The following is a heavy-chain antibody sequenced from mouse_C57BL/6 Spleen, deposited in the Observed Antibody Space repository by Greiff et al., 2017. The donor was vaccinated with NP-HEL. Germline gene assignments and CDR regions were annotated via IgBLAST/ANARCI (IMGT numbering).Heavy chain of an antibody. CDR2: IDPSDSET. CDR3: ARTGTYGYDGGAWFAY. J-gene: IGHJ3*01. V-gene: IGHV1-52*01. Sequence: QVQLQQPGAELVRPGSSVKLSCKASGYTFTSYWMHWVKQRPIQGLEWIGNIDPSDSETPYNQKFKDKATLTVDKSSSTAYMQLSSLTSEDSAVYYCARTGTYGYDGGAWFAYWGQGTLVTVSA. CDR1: GYTFTSYW. D-gene: IGHD2-2*01.